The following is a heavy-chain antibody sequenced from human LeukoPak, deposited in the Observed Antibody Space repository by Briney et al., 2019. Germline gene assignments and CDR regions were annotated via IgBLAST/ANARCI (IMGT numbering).Heavy chain of an antibody. J-gene: IGHJ4*02. CDR2: IIPIFGTA. V-gene: IGHV1-69*05. Sequence: GASVKVSCKASGGTFSSYAISWVRQAPGQGLEWMGGIIPIFGTANYAQKLQGRVTMTTDTSTSTAYMELRSLRSDDTAVYYCARPGEESWFGEFPPPYYFDYWGQGTLVTVSS. D-gene: IGHD3-10*01. CDR3: ARPGEESWFGEFPPPYYFDY. CDR1: GGTFSSYA.